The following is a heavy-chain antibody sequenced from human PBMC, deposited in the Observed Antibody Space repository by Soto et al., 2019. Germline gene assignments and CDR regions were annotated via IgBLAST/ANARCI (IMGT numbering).Heavy chain of an antibody. D-gene: IGHD3-10*01. CDR1: GFSLSTSGVG. J-gene: IGHJ4*02. V-gene: IGHV2-5*02. CDR3: AVLPGSGSYDY. CDR2: IYWDDDK. Sequence: QITLKESGPTLVKPTQTLTLTCTFSGFSLSTSGVGVGWIRQPPGKALEWLALIYWDDDKRYSPSLKSRLTITKDPAQNQVVLTMTNMDPVDTATDYCAVLPGSGSYDYWGQGTLVTVAS.